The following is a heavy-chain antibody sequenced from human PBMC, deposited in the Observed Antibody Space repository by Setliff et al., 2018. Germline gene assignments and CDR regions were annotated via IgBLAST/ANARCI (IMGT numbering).Heavy chain of an antibody. D-gene: IGHD6-13*01. J-gene: IGHJ1*01. Sequence: ASVKVSCKASGYTFTGYYMHWVRQAPGQGLEWMGWINPNTGGTNYAQKFQGRVTMTRATSISTAYMELSRLRSDDTAVYYCARGTSSSSWPEYFQHWGQGTLVTVSS. V-gene: IGHV1-2*02. CDR1: GYTFTGYY. CDR2: INPNTGGT. CDR3: ARGTSSSSWPEYFQH.